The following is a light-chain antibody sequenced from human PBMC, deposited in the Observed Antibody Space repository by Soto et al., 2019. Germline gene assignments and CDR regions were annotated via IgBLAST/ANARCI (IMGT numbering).Light chain of an antibody. CDR3: QQYNSYSQT. Sequence: DIQMGQSPSTLSASVGDRVTITCRASQSISSWLAWYQQTPGKAPKLLIYDASSLESGVPSRFSGSGSGTEFTLTISSLQPDDFATYYCQQYNSYSQTFGQGTKVDIK. J-gene: IGKJ1*01. V-gene: IGKV1-5*01. CDR1: QSISSW. CDR2: DAS.